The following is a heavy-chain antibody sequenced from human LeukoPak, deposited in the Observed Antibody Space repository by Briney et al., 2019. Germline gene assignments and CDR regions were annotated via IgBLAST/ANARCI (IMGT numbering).Heavy chain of an antibody. CDR3: GRVQSGSLLRYGMDV. CDR1: GYTLTTSD. V-gene: IGHV1-8*01. CDR2: MNPNTGHT. Sequence: ASVKVPCKASGYTLTTSDINWVRQATGQGLEWMGWMNPNTGHTGFTQKFQGRVTMTRSISLNTAYMELSSLRSEDTAVYFCGRVQSGSLLRYGMDVWGQGTTVTVSS. D-gene: IGHD3-10*01. J-gene: IGHJ6*02.